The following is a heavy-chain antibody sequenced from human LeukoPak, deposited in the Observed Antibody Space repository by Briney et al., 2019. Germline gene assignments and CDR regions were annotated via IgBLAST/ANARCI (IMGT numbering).Heavy chain of an antibody. CDR1: GYTFTGYY. V-gene: IGHV1-2*02. CDR2: INPNSGGT. Sequence: ASVKVSCKASGYTFTGYYMHWVRQAPGQGLEWMGWINPNSGGTNYAQKFQGRVTMTRDTSISTAYMELSRPRSDDTAVYYCARDSEGRSDLDYWGQGTLVTVSS. J-gene: IGHJ4*02. CDR3: ARDSEGRSDLDY.